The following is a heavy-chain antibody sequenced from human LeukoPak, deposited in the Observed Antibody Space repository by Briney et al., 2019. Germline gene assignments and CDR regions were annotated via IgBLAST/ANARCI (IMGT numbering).Heavy chain of an antibody. Sequence: GGSLRLSCTASGFTFSSYEMNWVRKAPGKGLEWVSYISSSGSTIYYADSVKGRLTISRDNAKNSLYLQMNSLRAEDTAVYYCARVLWGLYYYYYMDVWGKRTTVTISS. CDR1: GFTFSSYE. D-gene: IGHD3-16*01. CDR2: ISSSGSTI. V-gene: IGHV3-48*03. J-gene: IGHJ6*03. CDR3: ARVLWGLYYYYYMDV.